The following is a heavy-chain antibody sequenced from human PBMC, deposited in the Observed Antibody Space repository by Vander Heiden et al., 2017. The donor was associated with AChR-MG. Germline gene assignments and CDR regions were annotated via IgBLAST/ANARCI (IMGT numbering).Heavy chain of an antibody. CDR2: INHSGST. V-gene: IGHV4-34*01. CDR1: GGSFSGYY. D-gene: IGHD1-26*01. J-gene: IGHJ5*02. CDR3: ARSREGGFDP. Sequence: QVQLQQWGAGLLKPSETLSLTCAVYGGSFSGYYGSWIRQPPGKGLEWIGEINHSGSTNYNPSLKSRVTISVDTSKNQFSLKLSSVTAADTAVYYCARSREGGFDPWGQGTLVTVSS.